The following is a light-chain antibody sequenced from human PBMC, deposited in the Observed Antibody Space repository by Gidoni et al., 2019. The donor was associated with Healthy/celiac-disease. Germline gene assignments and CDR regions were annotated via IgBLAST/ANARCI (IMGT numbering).Light chain of an antibody. J-gene: IGLJ2*01. CDR3: AAWDDSLNGPV. V-gene: IGLV1-44*01. CDR2: SNN. Sequence: QSVLTQPPSASGTPGQRVTISCSGSRSNIGSNTVNWYQQLPGTAPKLLIYSNNQRPPGGPDRFSGSKSGTSASLAISGRQSEDEADYYCAAWDDSLNGPVFGGGTKLTVL. CDR1: RSNIGSNT.